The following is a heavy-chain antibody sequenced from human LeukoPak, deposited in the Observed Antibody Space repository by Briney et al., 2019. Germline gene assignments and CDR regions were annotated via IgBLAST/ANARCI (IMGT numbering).Heavy chain of an antibody. CDR3: ARVGYYGSGSPTVDY. V-gene: IGHV1-18*01. CDR2: ISAYNGNT. D-gene: IGHD3-10*01. Sequence: ASVKVSCKASGYTFTSYGISWVRQAPGQGLEWMGWISAYNGNTNYAQKLQGRVTMTTDTSTSTAYMELRSLRSDDTAVYYCARVGYYGSGSPTVDYWGQGTLVTVSS. J-gene: IGHJ4*02. CDR1: GYTFTSYG.